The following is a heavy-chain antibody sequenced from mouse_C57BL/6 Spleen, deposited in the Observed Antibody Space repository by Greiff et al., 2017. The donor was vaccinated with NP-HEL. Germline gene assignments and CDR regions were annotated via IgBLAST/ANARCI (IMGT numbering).Heavy chain of an antibody. CDR2: IDPSDSYT. D-gene: IGHD2-4*01. CDR1: GYTFTSYW. J-gene: IGHJ4*01. CDR3: ARPLYDYDGRAYAMDY. V-gene: IGHV1-69*01. Sequence: VKLQQPGAELVMPGASVKLSCKASGYTFTSYWMHWVKQRPGQGLEWIGEIDPSDSYTNYNQKFKGKSTLTVDKSSSTAYMQLSSLTSEDSAVYYCARPLYDYDGRAYAMDYWGQGTSVTVSS.